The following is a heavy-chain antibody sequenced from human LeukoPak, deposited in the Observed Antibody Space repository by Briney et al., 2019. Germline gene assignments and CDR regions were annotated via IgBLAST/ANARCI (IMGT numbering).Heavy chain of an antibody. Sequence: GGSLRLSCAASGFTFSGYSMNWVRLAPGKGLGWVSYISNTGNTKYYANSVKGRFTISRDNGKSSLYLQMNSLRAEDTAVYYCAKGDLDWGQGTLVTVFS. CDR3: AKGDLD. J-gene: IGHJ4*02. CDR2: ISNTGNTK. CDR1: GFTFSGYS. V-gene: IGHV3-48*01.